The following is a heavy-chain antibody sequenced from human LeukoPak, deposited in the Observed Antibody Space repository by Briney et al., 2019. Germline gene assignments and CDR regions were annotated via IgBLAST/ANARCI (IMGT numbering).Heavy chain of an antibody. Sequence: GGSLRLSCAASGFTFSSYGMHWVRQAPGKGLEWVAFIRYDGSNKYYADSVKGRFTISRDNSKNTLYLQMNSLRAEDTAVYCCAKGGSGYYSYYFDYWGQGTLVTVSS. CDR3: AKGGSGYYSYYFDY. CDR2: IRYDGSNK. V-gene: IGHV3-30*02. D-gene: IGHD3-22*01. J-gene: IGHJ4*02. CDR1: GFTFSSYG.